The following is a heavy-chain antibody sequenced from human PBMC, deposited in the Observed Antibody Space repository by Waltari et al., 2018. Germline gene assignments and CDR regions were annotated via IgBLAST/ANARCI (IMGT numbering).Heavy chain of an antibody. D-gene: IGHD6-19*01. V-gene: IGHV3-23*01. J-gene: IGHJ1*01. Sequence: EVQLLESGGGLVQPGGSLRLSCAASGFTFSSSAMSWVRQAPGKGLEWVSAISGSGGSTYYAESVKGRFTISRDKSKNTLYLQMNSLRAEDTAGDYCAKDYDPYSSGWLYFQHWGQGTLVTVSS. CDR2: ISGSGGST. CDR3: AKDYDPYSSGWLYFQH. CDR1: GFTFSSSA.